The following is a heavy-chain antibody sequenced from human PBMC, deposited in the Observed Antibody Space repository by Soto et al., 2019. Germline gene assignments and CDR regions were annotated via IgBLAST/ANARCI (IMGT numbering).Heavy chain of an antibody. Sequence: SETLSLTCAVSGGSISSSNCWSFVRQSPGKGLEWIGEIYYSGTTKYNPSLKSRVTISVDKSKNQFSLKMYSVTAADTAVYYCARDQGHCSGGSCYVFDSWGQGTLVTVSS. CDR3: ARDQGHCSGGSCYVFDS. D-gene: IGHD2-15*01. CDR1: GGSISSSNC. V-gene: IGHV4-4*02. CDR2: IYYSGTT. J-gene: IGHJ4*02.